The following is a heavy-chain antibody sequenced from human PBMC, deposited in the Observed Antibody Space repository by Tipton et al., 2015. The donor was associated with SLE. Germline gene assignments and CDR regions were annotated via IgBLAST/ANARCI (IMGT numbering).Heavy chain of an antibody. CDR2: IVGGGTRT. Sequence: LSLTCAASGFTFSSYAMNWVRQAPGKGLEWVSGIVGGGTRTFYSDSVKGRFIVSRDNFKNTLHLQMTSLRTEDTAVYYCAKELSSTSRGSFDDWGQGTLVSVSS. D-gene: IGHD1-26*01. CDR3: AKELSSTSRGSFDD. CDR1: GFTFSSYA. J-gene: IGHJ4*02. V-gene: IGHV3-23*01.